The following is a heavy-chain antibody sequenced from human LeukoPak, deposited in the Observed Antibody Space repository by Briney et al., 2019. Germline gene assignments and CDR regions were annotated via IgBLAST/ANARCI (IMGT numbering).Heavy chain of an antibody. V-gene: IGHV3-7*01. CDR2: IKQDGSDK. D-gene: IGHD5-12*01. J-gene: IGHJ6*02. Sequence: GGSLRLSCAGSGFIYGSYWMSWVRQARGKGLESVANIKQDGSDKYYVDSVKGRFTVSRDNDKNSLYLQINRLRAEDTAMYFCARGYKSEPPAKYGMDVWGRGTTVIVSS. CDR1: GFIYGSYW. CDR3: ARGYKSEPPAKYGMDV.